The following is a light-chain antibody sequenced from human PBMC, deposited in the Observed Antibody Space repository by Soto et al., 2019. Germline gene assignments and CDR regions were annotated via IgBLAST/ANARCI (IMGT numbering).Light chain of an antibody. V-gene: IGKV1-9*01. J-gene: IGKJ5*01. Sequence: DMQLTQAPPFVSASVGDRVTISCRASQDMNTYLAWYQQRPGKAPQLLIYCASTLQSGVPSRFRGSESGAVFTLTISSLQPEDFATYYCQQLHSYPIPFGQGTRLEI. CDR3: QQLHSYPIP. CDR1: QDMNTY. CDR2: CAS.